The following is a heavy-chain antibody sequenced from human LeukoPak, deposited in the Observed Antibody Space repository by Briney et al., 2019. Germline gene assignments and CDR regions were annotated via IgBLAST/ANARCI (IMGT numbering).Heavy chain of an antibody. V-gene: IGHV3-48*03. CDR3: ARAQGDRYLHSHYYYYMDV. D-gene: IGHD2-21*02. CDR2: ISASGRTN. CDR1: EFIFSDYD. J-gene: IGHJ6*03. Sequence: PGGSLRLSCDASEFIFSDYDMNWVRQAPGKGLEWVAHISASGRTNYYADAVKGRFTISRDNVDNSLVLQMDGLTVDDTAVYFRARAQGDRYLHSHYYYYMDVWGKGTTVTISS.